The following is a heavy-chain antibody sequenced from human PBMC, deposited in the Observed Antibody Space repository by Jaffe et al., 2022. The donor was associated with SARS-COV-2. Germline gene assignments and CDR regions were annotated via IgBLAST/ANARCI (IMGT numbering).Heavy chain of an antibody. CDR3: ARWGAEDYGDND. V-gene: IGHV4-39*01. CDR1: GGSISSGSYY. D-gene: IGHD4-17*01. CDR2: MYYSGSM. Sequence: QLQLQESGPGLVKPSETLSLTCTVSGGSISSGSYYWGWIRQPPGKGLEWIGSMYYSGSMYYNPSLKSRVTISVDTSKNQFSLNLSSVTAADTAGYYCARWGAEDYGDNDWGQGTLVTVSS. J-gene: IGHJ4*02.